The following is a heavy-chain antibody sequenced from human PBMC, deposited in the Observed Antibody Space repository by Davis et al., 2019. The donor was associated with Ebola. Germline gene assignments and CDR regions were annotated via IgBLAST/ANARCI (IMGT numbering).Heavy chain of an antibody. CDR2: INPNSGGT. D-gene: IGHD2-15*01. V-gene: IGHV1-2*02. J-gene: IGHJ4*02. CDR1: GYTFTGYY. CDR3: ARDRCSGGSCLDY. Sequence: ASVNVSCKASGYTFTGYYMHWVRQAPGQGLEWMGWINPNSGGTNYAQKFQGRVTMTRDTSISTAYMELSRLRSDDTAVYYCARDRCSGGSCLDYWGQGTLVTVSS.